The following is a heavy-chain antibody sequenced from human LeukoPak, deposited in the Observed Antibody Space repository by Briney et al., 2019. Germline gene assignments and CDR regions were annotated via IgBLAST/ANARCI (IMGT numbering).Heavy chain of an antibody. CDR2: FYHSGST. Sequence: SETLSLTCAVSGYSISSGCFWGWIRQPPGKGLEWIGSFYHSGSTHYNPSLRSRGTVPVDTSQNQFSLNLSSVTAADTAVYYCARHDFYSNYPHNWFDPWGQGTLVTISS. D-gene: IGHD4-11*01. CDR3: ARHDFYSNYPHNWFDP. V-gene: IGHV4-38-2*01. J-gene: IGHJ5*02. CDR1: GYSISSGCF.